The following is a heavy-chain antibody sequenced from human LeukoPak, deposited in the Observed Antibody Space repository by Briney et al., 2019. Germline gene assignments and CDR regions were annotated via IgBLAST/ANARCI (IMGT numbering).Heavy chain of an antibody. J-gene: IGHJ3*02. V-gene: IGHV4-59*12. D-gene: IGHD3-22*01. CDR2: IYYSGST. CDR1: GGSISSYY. Sequence: SETLSFTCTVSGGSISSYYWSWIRQPPGKGLEWIGYIYYSGSTNYNPSLNSRVTISVDTSKNQFSLKLSSVTAADTAVYYCARDADSSGYYGAFDIWGQGTMVTVSS. CDR3: ARDADSSGYYGAFDI.